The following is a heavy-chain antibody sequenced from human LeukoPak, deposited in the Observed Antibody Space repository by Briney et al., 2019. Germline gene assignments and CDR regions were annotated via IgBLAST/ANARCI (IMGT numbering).Heavy chain of an antibody. CDR3: ARRGDSYGRFDY. CDR1: GYNCTNYW. CDR2: WSPGDSDT. D-gene: IGHD5-18*01. Sequence: GESLKISCKASGYNCTNYWIGLGRQTPGKGLEWIGIWSPGDSDTRYSPSFQGQVTISADKSICTAYLQWSSLKASDTAMYYCARRGDSYGRFDYWGQGILVTVSS. J-gene: IGHJ4*02. V-gene: IGHV5-51*01.